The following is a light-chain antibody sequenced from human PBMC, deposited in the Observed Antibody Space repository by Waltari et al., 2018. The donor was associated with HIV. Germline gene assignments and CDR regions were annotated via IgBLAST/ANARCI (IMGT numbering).Light chain of an antibody. V-gene: IGLV2-14*03. CDR1: SSDVGGYNF. CDR3: ESYTSTSVWV. J-gene: IGLJ3*02. CDR2: DVT. Sequence: QSALTQPASVSGSPGQSITISCTGSSSDVGGYNFVSWYQQHPGKAPRVLIYDVTTRPSGFSDRFSGSRSGDTASLPISGLQPEDEADYYCESYTSTSVWVFGGGTRLTVL.